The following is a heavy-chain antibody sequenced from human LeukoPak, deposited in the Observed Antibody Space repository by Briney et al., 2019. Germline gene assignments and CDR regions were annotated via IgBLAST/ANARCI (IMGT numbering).Heavy chain of an antibody. Sequence: ASVKVSCKASGYTFTRYDINWVRQATGQGLEWMGWMNPNSGNTGYAQKFQGRVTMTRNTSISTAYMELSSLRSEDTAVYYCARRFSSGWYYRYYYYMDVWGKGTTVTISS. J-gene: IGHJ6*03. D-gene: IGHD6-19*01. V-gene: IGHV1-8*01. CDR3: ARRFSSGWYYRYYYYMDV. CDR2: MNPNSGNT. CDR1: GYTFTRYD.